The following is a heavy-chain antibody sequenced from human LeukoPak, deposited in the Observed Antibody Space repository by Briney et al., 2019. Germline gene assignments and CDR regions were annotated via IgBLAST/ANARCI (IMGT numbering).Heavy chain of an antibody. V-gene: IGHV1-2*02. Sequence: GASVKVSCKASGYTFTGYYMHWVRQAPGQGLEWMGWINPNSGGTNYAQKFQGRVTMTRDTSISTAYMELSRLRSDDTAVYYCAREVRVYSSSWSTVRQGAFDIWGQGTMVTVSS. D-gene: IGHD6-13*01. CDR2: INPNSGGT. CDR3: AREVRVYSSSWSTVRQGAFDI. J-gene: IGHJ3*02. CDR1: GYTFTGYY.